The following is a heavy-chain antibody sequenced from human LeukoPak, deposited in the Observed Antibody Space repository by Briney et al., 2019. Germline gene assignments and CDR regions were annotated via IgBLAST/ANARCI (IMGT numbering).Heavy chain of an antibody. J-gene: IGHJ4*02. Sequence: SQTLSLTCTVCGGSISRADYYWSWIRQPPGKGLEWIGYIYYSGSTYYNPSLKSRATISVDTSKSQFSLKLSSVTAADTAVYYCARDSDFWSGYYYFDYWGQGTLVTVSS. CDR1: GGSISRADYY. V-gene: IGHV4-30-4*08. CDR2: IYYSGST. D-gene: IGHD3-3*01. CDR3: ARDSDFWSGYYYFDY.